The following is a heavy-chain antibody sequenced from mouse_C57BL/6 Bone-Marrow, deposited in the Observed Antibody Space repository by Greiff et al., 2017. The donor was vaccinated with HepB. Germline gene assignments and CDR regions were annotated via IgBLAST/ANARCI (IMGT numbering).Heavy chain of an antibody. V-gene: IGHV10-1*01. CDR3: VRPFGLPGAMDY. CDR2: IRSKSNNYAT. Sequence: EVQVVESGGGLVQPKGSLKLSCAASGFSFNTYAMNWVRQAPGKGLEWVARIRSKSNNYATYYADSVKDRFTISRDDSESMLYLQMNNLKTEDTAMYYCVRPFGLPGAMDYWGQGTSVTVSS. D-gene: IGHD3-1*01. J-gene: IGHJ4*01. CDR1: GFSFNTYA.